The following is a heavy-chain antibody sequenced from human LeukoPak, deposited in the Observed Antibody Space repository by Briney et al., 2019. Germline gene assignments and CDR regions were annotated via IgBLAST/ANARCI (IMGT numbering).Heavy chain of an antibody. CDR3: ARDRMIDYMDV. D-gene: IGHD3-22*01. CDR2: ISNSGSNT. J-gene: IGHJ6*03. CDR1: GFTFSDYY. V-gene: IGHV3-11*04. Sequence: GGSLRLSCAASGFTFSDYYMSWIRQAPGKGLEWVSYISNSGSNTYYADSVKGRFTISRDNAKNSLYLQMNSLRAEDTAVYYCARDRMIDYMDVWGKGTTVTVSS.